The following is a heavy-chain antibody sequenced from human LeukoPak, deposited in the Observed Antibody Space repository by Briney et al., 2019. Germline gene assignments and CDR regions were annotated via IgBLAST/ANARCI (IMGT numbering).Heavy chain of an antibody. CDR3: AIRYDSSGYYYFDH. CDR2: INHSGST. J-gene: IGHJ4*02. D-gene: IGHD3-22*01. Sequence: SETLSLTRAVYGGSFSGYYWSWIRQPPGKGLEWIGEINHSGSTNYNPSLKSRVTISVDTSKNQFSLKLSSVTAADTAVYYCAIRYDSSGYYYFDHWGQGTLVTVSS. CDR1: GGSFSGYY. V-gene: IGHV4-34*01.